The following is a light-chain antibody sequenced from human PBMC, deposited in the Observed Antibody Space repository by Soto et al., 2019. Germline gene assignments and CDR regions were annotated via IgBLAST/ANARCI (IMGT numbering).Light chain of an antibody. CDR2: EVS. V-gene: IGLV2-14*01. CDR3: SSYTTSTTIE. Sequence: QSALTQPASVSGSPGQSITISCTGTSSDVGAYNYVSWYQQHPGKAPNLMIFEVSNRASGVSIRFSGSKSGNTASLTISGLQAEDEADYYCSSYTTSTTIEIGGGTKLTVL. CDR1: SSDVGAYNY. J-gene: IGLJ2*01.